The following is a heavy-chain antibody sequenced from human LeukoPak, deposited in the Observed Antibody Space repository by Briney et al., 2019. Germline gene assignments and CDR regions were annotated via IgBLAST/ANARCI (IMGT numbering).Heavy chain of an antibody. CDR1: GGSINNYNYY. CDR3: ARQVFPRSSITMIISWFDP. J-gene: IGHJ5*02. CDR2: IYYSGST. V-gene: IGHV4-39*01. D-gene: IGHD3-22*01. Sequence: SETLSLTCTVSGGSINNYNYYWGWIRQPPGKGLEWIGSIYYSGSTYHNPSLKSRVTISVDTSKNQFSLRLSSVTAADTAVYYCARQVFPRSSITMIISWFDPWGQGTLVTVSS.